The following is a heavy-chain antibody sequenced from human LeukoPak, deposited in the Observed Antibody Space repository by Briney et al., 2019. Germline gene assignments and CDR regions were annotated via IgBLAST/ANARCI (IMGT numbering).Heavy chain of an antibody. V-gene: IGHV3-23*01. J-gene: IGHJ3*02. CDR3: AKEGPGSSCWYDAFDI. CDR1: GFTFSIYA. D-gene: IGHD6-19*01. CDR2: ISGSGDST. Sequence: PGGSLRLSCAASGFTFSIYAMRWVRHLPGKGLEWVSAISGSGDSTFYAGSVKGRFTISKDNSKNTLYLQMNSLRAEDTAVYYCAKEGPGSSCWYDAFDIWGQGTMVTVSS.